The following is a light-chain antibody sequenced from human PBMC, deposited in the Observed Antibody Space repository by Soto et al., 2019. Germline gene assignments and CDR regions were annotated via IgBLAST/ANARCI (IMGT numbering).Light chain of an antibody. CDR1: SSDLGSYNR. Sequence: QSALTQPPSVSGSPGQSVTISCTGTSSDLGSYNRVSWYQQPPGTAPKPMIYEVSNRPSGVPDRVSGSKSGNTASLTISGLQAEDEADYYCSLYTSSSTYVFGTGTKLTVL. V-gene: IGLV2-18*01. CDR3: SLYTSSSTYV. J-gene: IGLJ1*01. CDR2: EVS.